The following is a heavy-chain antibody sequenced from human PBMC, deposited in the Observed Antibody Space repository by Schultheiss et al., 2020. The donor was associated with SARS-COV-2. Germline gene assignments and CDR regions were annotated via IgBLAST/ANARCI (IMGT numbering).Heavy chain of an antibody. D-gene: IGHD6-19*01. J-gene: IGHJ5*02. V-gene: IGHV6-1*01. CDR2: TYFRSKWYN. CDR3: ARVRDSSGWPNWFDP. CDR1: GDSVSSNSAA. Sequence: SQTLSLTCDISGDSVSSNSAAWHWIRQSPSRGLEWLGKTYFRSKWYNDYAVSVKSRITISPDTSQNQFSLQLNSLTPEDTAMYYCARVRDSSGWPNWFDPWGQGTLVTVSS.